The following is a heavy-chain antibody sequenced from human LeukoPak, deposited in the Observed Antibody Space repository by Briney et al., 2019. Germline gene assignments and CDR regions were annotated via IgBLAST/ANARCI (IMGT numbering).Heavy chain of an antibody. J-gene: IGHJ5*02. CDR1: GFTFSSYA. D-gene: IGHD2/OR15-2a*01. V-gene: IGHV3-23*01. CDR3: VRDRRMGIVRQGNWFDP. Sequence: PGGSLRLSCAASGFTFSSYAMSWVRQAPGKGLEWVSAISGSGGSTYYADSVKGRFTVSRDNSKNTLYLQMNSLRAEDTAVYYCVRDRRMGIVRQGNWFDPWGQGTLVIVSS. CDR2: ISGSGGST.